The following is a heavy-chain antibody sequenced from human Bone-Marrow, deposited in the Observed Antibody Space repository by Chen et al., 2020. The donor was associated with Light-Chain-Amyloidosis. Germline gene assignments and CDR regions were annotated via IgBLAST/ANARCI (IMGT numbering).Heavy chain of an antibody. Sequence: EVQLVELGGDFVQTGGSLRLSCIAYGFSFSSYLMSWVRQAPGKGLELVASLGPDGTEQLYVEAVKGRFTISRDNAGNSVFLQMKSLRGDDTAVYYCTRDPPRRSDYWGQGTQVTVSS. CDR1: GFSFSSYL. CDR3: TRDPPRRSDY. J-gene: IGHJ4*02. CDR2: LGPDGTEQ. V-gene: IGHV3-7*05.